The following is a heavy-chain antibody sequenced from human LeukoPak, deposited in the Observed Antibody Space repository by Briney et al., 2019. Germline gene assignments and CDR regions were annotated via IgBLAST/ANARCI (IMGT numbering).Heavy chain of an antibody. CDR1: GGSISSGDYY. Sequence: SQTLSLTCTVSGGSISSGDYYWSWIRQPPGKGLEWIGYIYYSGSTYYNPSLKSRVTISVDTSKNQFSLKLSSVTAADTAVYYCARELRRTDAFDIWGQETMVTVSS. CDR2: IYYSGST. J-gene: IGHJ3*02. D-gene: IGHD3-10*01. V-gene: IGHV4-30-4*08. CDR3: ARELRRTDAFDI.